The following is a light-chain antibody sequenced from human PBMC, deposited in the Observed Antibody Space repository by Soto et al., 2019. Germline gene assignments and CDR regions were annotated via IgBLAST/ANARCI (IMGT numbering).Light chain of an antibody. CDR2: LAS. Sequence: DIQMTQSPSTLSASVGDRVTITCRASQSISGWLAWYQQKPGKALKFLIYLASNLESGVPSRFSGSGSGTEFTLTISSLQADDLATYYCQQYDSYPWTFGQGTKVEIK. V-gene: IGKV1-5*03. CDR3: QQYDSYPWT. J-gene: IGKJ1*01. CDR1: QSISGW.